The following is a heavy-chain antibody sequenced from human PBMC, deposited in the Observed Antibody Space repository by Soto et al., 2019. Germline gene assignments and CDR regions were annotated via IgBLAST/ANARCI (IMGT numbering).Heavy chain of an antibody. CDR2: IYWNDDK. V-gene: IGHV2-5*01. CDR3: AHILKTVIRYYFDY. D-gene: IGHD2-21*01. J-gene: IGHJ4*02. Sequence: QITLKESGPTLVKPTQTLMLTCTFSGFSLSTSGVGVGWIRQPPGKALEWLELIYWNDDKRYSPSLKSRLTITKDTSKNQVVLTMTNMDPVDTATYYCAHILKTVIRYYFDYWGQGTLVTVSS. CDR1: GFSLSTSGVG.